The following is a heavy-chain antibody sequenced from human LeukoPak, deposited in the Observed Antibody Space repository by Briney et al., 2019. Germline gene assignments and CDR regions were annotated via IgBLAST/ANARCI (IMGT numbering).Heavy chain of an antibody. CDR2: TNPNSGVT. D-gene: IGHD3-22*01. CDR3: ARAPYDSSGYWAFDY. J-gene: IGHJ4*02. Sequence: ASVKVSCKASGYTFTSYGISWVRQAPGQGLEWMGWTNPNSGVTNYAQKFQGRVAMTRDTSISTAYMELSSLRSDDTAVYYCARAPYDSSGYWAFDYWGQGTLVTVSS. CDR1: GYTFTSYG. V-gene: IGHV1-2*02.